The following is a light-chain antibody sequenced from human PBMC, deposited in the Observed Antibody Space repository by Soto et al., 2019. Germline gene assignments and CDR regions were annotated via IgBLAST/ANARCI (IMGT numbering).Light chain of an antibody. CDR3: QQYHDWPPLT. J-gene: IGKJ4*01. CDR2: GAS. V-gene: IGKV3-15*01. Sequence: EILMTQSPVTLSVSPGERATLSCRASQTVNYDVAWYQQKPGQAPRLLIYGASTRATGVPARFSGSGSATDFNLTISRLQSEDFAVYYCQQYHDWPPLTVGGGTKVEI. CDR1: QTVNYD.